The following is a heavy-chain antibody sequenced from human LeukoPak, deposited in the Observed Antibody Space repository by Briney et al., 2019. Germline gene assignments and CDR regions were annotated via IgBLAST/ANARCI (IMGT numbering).Heavy chain of an antibody. V-gene: IGHV3-21*01. CDR1: GFTFSSYS. D-gene: IGHD5-18*01. Sequence: GGSLRLSCAASGFTFSSYSMNWVRQAPGKGLEWVSSISSSSSYIYYADSVKGRFTISRDNAKNSLYLQMNSLRAEDTAVYYCARDGSAYSPYYLDYWGQGTLVTVSS. CDR3: ARDGSAYSPYYLDY. CDR2: ISSSSSYI. J-gene: IGHJ4*02.